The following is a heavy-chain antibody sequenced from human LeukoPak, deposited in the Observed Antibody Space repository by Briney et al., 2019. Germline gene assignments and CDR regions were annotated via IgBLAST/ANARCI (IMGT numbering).Heavy chain of an antibody. D-gene: IGHD6-13*01. V-gene: IGHV1-18*01. CDR3: ARVLRRRMAAAGTAYSYYMDV. J-gene: IGHJ6*03. Sequence: ASVKVSCKASGYTFTSYGITWVRQAPGQGLECMGWISAYNGNTKYAQTLQGRVTMTTDTSTSTAYMELRSLRSDDTAVYYCARVLRRRMAAAGTAYSYYMDVWGTGTTVTVSS. CDR1: GYTFTSYG. CDR2: ISAYNGNT.